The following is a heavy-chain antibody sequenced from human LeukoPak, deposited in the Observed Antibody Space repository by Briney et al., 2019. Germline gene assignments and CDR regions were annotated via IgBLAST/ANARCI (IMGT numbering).Heavy chain of an antibody. CDR1: GYTFSGYC. V-gene: IGHV1-2*02. D-gene: IGHD3-10*01. Sequence: GASVKVSCKASGYTFSGYCMNWVRQAPGQGLEWMGWINPNSGGTNYAQKFQGRVTMTRDTSISTAYMELSRLRSDDTAVYYCARKWFEKEDYYYYMDVWGKGTTVTVSS. J-gene: IGHJ6*03. CDR2: INPNSGGT. CDR3: ARKWFEKEDYYYYMDV.